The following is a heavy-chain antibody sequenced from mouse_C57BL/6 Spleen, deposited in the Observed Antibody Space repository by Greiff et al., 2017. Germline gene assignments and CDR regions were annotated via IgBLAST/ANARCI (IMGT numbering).Heavy chain of an antibody. D-gene: IGHD2-3*01. Sequence: QVQLQQSGAELVRPGASVKLSCKASGYTFTDYYINWVKQRPGQGLEWIARIYPGSGNTYYNEKFKGKATLTADKSSSTAYMQRSSLTSEDSAVYFCARGNDGFRYFDVWGTGTTVTVSS. V-gene: IGHV1-76*01. J-gene: IGHJ1*03. CDR1: GYTFTDYY. CDR2: IYPGSGNT. CDR3: ARGNDGFRYFDV.